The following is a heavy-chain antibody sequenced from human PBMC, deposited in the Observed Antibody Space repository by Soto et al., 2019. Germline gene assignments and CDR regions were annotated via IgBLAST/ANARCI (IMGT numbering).Heavy chain of an antibody. CDR2: ISSNGGST. D-gene: IGHD3-3*01. V-gene: IGHV3-64*02. J-gene: IGHJ6*02. CDR1: GFTFSSYA. CDR3: ARGGGLSYYDFWSGPYGMDV. Sequence: PGGSLRLSCAASGFTFSSYAMHWVRQAPGKGLEYVSAISSNGGSTYYADSVKGRFTISRDNSKNTLYLQMGSLRAEDMAVYYCARGGGLSYYDFWSGPYGMDVWGQGTTVTVS.